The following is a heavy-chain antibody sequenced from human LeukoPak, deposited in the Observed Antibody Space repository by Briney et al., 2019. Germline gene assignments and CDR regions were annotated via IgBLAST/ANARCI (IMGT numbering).Heavy chain of an antibody. CDR3: AKVRYYGSGRYFDY. V-gene: IGHV3-23*01. CDR2: ISGSGGST. J-gene: IGHJ4*02. CDR1: GFTFSIYP. Sequence: PGGSLRLSCAASGFTFSIYPMHWVRQAPGKGLGWVSAISGSGGSTYYADSVKGRFTISRDNSKNTLYLQMNSLRAEDTAVYYCAKVRYYGSGRYFDYWGQGTLVTVSS. D-gene: IGHD3-10*01.